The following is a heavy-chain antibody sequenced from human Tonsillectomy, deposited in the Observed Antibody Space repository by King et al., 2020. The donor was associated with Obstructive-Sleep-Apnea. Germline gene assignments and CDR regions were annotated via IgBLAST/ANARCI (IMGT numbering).Heavy chain of an antibody. CDR1: GGSISSGGYY. D-gene: IGHD6-19*01. V-gene: IGHV4-31*03. CDR2: IYYSGST. J-gene: IGHJ5*02. CDR3: ARERYSSGWKYNWFDP. Sequence: VQLQESGPGLVKPSQTLSLTCTVSGGSISSGGYYWSWIRQHPGKGLECIGYIYYSGSTYYNPSLKSRVTISVDTSKNQFSLKLSSVTAADTAVYYCARERYSSGWKYNWFDPWGQGTLVTVSS.